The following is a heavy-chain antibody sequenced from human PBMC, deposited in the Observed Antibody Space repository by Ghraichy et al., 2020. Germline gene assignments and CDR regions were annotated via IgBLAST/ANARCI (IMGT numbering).Heavy chain of an antibody. Sequence: GESLNISCKTSGYSFSSYWIGWVRQMPGKGLEWMGIMYPGDSDTRYSPSFQGQVTISTDKSISTAYLQWSSLKASDTATYYCARYDSSVYASFDNWGQGTLVTVSS. CDR3: ARYDSSVYASFDN. CDR1: GYSFSSYW. D-gene: IGHD3-22*01. J-gene: IGHJ4*02. CDR2: MYPGDSDT. V-gene: IGHV5-51*01.